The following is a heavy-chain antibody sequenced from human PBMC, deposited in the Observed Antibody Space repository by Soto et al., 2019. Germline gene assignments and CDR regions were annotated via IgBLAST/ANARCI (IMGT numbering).Heavy chain of an antibody. J-gene: IGHJ6*02. D-gene: IGHD3-16*01. Sequence: ASVKVSCKASGYTFSGYHMHWVRQAPGQGPEWMGWINPNSGGTNYAQKFQGRVTMSRDTSISTAYMDLIRLTSDDTAVYYCARGPEDYVWGSYFYYYGMDVCGPGTTVTVS. CDR3: ARGPEDYVWGSYFYYYGMDV. CDR1: GYTFSGYH. V-gene: IGHV1-2*02. CDR2: INPNSGGT.